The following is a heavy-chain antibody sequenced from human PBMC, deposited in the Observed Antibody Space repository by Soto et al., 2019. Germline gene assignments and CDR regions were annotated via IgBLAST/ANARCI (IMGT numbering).Heavy chain of an antibody. CDR2: ISANGASI. D-gene: IGHD3-22*01. V-gene: IGHV3-23*01. J-gene: IGHJ5*02. Sequence: GGSLRLSCVGSGFTFRDHAMRWVRQAPGRGLEWVSAISANGASIQPADSVKGRFSVSRDNAKNTVYLQMDNLRTEDSAVYYCAKDRYYDTPGWFDPWGQGSRVTVSS. CDR3: AKDRYYDTPGWFDP. CDR1: GFTFRDHA.